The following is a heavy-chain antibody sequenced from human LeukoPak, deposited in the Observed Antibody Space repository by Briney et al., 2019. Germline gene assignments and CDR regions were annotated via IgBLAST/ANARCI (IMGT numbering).Heavy chain of an antibody. V-gene: IGHV1-2*02. D-gene: IGHD2-2*02. CDR2: INPNSGGT. CDR1: VYTFTDYY. J-gene: IGHJ4*02. Sequence: GSSVNVSCKASVYTFTDYYMHWVGQAPGQRRDGMGWINPNSGGTNYAQKFQGRVTMTRDTSISTAYMELSRLRSDDTAVYCCARVGCGSTSCYNFDCWGQGTLVTVSS. CDR3: ARVGCGSTSCYNFDC.